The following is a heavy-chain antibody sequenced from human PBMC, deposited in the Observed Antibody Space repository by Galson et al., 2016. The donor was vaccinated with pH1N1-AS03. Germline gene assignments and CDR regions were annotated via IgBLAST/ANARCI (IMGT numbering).Heavy chain of an antibody. J-gene: IGHJ2*01. V-gene: IGHV3-30*02. Sequence: SLRLSCAASGFTFSSYGMHWVRQAPGKGLEWVAVIRYDGSHKYYADSVKGRFTISRDNSDNTVFLQVNNLKPDDAAVYYCAKEGPVGASPNWYLDLWGRSTLVTVSP. CDR3: AKEGPVGASPNWYLDL. CDR2: IRYDGSHK. CDR1: GFTFSSYG. D-gene: IGHD1-26*01.